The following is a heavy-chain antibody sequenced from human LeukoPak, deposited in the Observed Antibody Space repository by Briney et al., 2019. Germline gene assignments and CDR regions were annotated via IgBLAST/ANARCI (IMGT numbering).Heavy chain of an antibody. CDR1: GYSISSGYY. CDR2: IYHSGST. D-gene: IGHD2-2*02. CDR3: ARGGGYCSSTSGYRPSFFYYYYYMDV. V-gene: IGHV4-38-2*01. J-gene: IGHJ6*03. Sequence: NTSETLSLTCAVSGYSISSGYYWGWIRQPPVKGLEWIGSIYHSGSTYYNPSLKSRVTISVDTSKNQFSLKLSSVTAADTAVYYCARGGGYCSSTSGYRPSFFYYYYYMDVGGKGTTVTVFS.